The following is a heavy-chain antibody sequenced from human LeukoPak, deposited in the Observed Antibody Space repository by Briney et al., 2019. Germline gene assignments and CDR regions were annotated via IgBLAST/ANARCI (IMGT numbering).Heavy chain of an antibody. D-gene: IGHD4-17*01. J-gene: IGHJ5*02. CDR1: GGTFSSYA. CDR2: IIPIFGTA. Sequence: VASVKVSCKASGGTFSSYAISWVRQAPGQGLEWMGGIIPIFGTANYAQKFQGRVTITADESTSTAYMELSSLRFEDTAVYYCARVDYEENWFDPWGQGTLVTVSS. V-gene: IGHV1-69*01. CDR3: ARVDYEENWFDP.